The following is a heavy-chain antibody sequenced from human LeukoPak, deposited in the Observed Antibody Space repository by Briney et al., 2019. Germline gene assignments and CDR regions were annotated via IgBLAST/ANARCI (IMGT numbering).Heavy chain of an antibody. V-gene: IGHV3-20*01. J-gene: IGHJ5*02. Sequence: PGGSLRLPCAASGFTFDDYGRSWVRQAPGKGLEWVSGINWNGGSKGYADSVKGRFTISRDNAKNSLYLQMNSLRAEDTALYHCARAGGYCSSTSCYLGPWFDPWGQGTLVTVSS. CDR2: INWNGGSK. CDR1: GFTFDDYG. CDR3: ARAGGYCSSTSCYLGPWFDP. D-gene: IGHD2-2*01.